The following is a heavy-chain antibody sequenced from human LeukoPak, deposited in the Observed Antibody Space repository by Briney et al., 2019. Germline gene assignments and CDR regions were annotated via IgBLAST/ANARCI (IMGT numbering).Heavy chain of an antibody. CDR2: ISSNGGST. CDR3: VKDLLYYDSSGYHQGNFCD. D-gene: IGHD3-22*01. V-gene: IGHV3-64D*06. J-gene: IGHJ4*02. Sequence: SCRVSGYTLTELSMHWVRQAPGKGLEYVSVISSNGGSTYYADSVKGRFTISRDNSKNTLYLQMSSLRAEDTAVYYCVKDLLYYDSSGYHQGNFCDWGQGTLVTVSS. CDR1: GYTLTELS.